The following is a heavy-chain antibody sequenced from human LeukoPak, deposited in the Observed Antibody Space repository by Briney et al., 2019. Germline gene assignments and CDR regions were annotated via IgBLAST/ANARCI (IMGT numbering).Heavy chain of an antibody. CDR3: ARVAYYYDSSGYYYFDY. V-gene: IGHV4-59*01. CDR2: IYYSGST. J-gene: IGHJ4*02. D-gene: IGHD3-22*01. CDR1: GGSISSYY. Sequence: SETLSLTCTVSGGSISSYYWSWTRQPPGKGLEWIGYIYYSGSTNYNPSLKSRVTISVDTSKNRFSLKLSSVTAADTAVYYCARVAYYYDSSGYYYFDYWGQGTLVTVSS.